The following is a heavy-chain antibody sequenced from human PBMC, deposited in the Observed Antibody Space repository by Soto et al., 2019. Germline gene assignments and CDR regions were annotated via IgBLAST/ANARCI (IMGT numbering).Heavy chain of an antibody. CDR2: IKSDGSEK. D-gene: IGHD3-22*01. CDR3: AREPFGYYYDSNGDDHDAFAI. CDR1: GVTFSTYW. V-gene: IGHV3-7*01. J-gene: IGHJ3*02. Sequence: GGSLRLSCVGSGVTFSTYWMGWVRQVPGTGLEWVANIKSDGSEKSYVDSVKGRFTISRDNAGNPLYLQMNSLRAEDTAVYYCAREPFGYYYDSNGDDHDAFAICGRGALVPVSS.